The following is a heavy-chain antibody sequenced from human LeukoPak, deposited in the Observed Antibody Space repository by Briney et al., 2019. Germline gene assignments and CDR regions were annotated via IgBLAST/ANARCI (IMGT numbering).Heavy chain of an antibody. CDR3: ARGGSTWLGY. CDR1: GFTFSSYW. D-gene: IGHD5/OR15-5a*01. Sequence: QAGGSLRLSCAASGFTFSSYWIHWVRQAPGKGLVWVSRIHNDGSSSNYADPVKGRFTISRDSAKNTLYLQMSSLRVEGTAVYYCARGGSTWLGYWGQGILVTVSS. V-gene: IGHV3-74*01. J-gene: IGHJ4*02. CDR2: IHNDGSSS.